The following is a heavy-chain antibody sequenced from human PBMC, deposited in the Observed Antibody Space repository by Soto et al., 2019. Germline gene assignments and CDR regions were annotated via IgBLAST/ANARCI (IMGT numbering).Heavy chain of an antibody. D-gene: IGHD1-26*01. CDR2: ISYDGSNK. J-gene: IGHJ4*02. CDR3: AKDWAGATDFDY. V-gene: IGHV3-30*18. Sequence: QVQLVESGGGVVQPGRSLRLSCAASGFTFSSYGMHWVRQAPGKGLEWVAVISYDGSNKYYADSVKGRFTISRDNSNNTLYLQMISLRAEDTAVYYCAKDWAGATDFDYWGQGTLVTVSS. CDR1: GFTFSSYG.